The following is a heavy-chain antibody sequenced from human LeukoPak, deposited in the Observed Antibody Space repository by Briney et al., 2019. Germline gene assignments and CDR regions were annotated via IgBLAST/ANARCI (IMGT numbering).Heavy chain of an antibody. D-gene: IGHD6-25*01. Sequence: GGSLRLSCAASGFTFSSYSMNWVRQAPGKGLEWVSSISSSSSYIYYADSVKGRFTISRDNAKNSPYLQMNSLRAEDTAVYYCAREAPWYSSGWGFDYWGQGTMVTVSS. V-gene: IGHV3-21*01. J-gene: IGHJ4*02. CDR2: ISSSSSYI. CDR1: GFTFSSYS. CDR3: AREAPWYSSGWGFDY.